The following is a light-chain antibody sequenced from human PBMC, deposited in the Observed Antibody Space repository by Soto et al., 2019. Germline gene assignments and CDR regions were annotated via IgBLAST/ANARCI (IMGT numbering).Light chain of an antibody. CDR3: QQYGNSPLVT. Sequence: TQSPSTLSASVGDRVTITCRASQSVSSSYLAWYQQKPGQAPRLLIYGASSRATGIPDRFSGSGSGTDFTLTISRLEPEDSAVYYCQQYGNSPLVTFGQGTRLEI. CDR2: GAS. V-gene: IGKV3-20*01. J-gene: IGKJ5*01. CDR1: QSVSSSY.